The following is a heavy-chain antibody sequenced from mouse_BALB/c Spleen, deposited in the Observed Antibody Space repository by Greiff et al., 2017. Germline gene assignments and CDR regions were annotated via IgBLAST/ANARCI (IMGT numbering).Heavy chain of an antibody. CDR3: VKATITTATWFAY. D-gene: IGHD1-2*01. CDR2: IRSKSNNYAT. J-gene: IGHJ3*01. Sequence: EVKLVESGGGLVQPKGSLKLSCAASGFTFNTYAMNWVRQAPGKGVEWVARIRSKSNNYATYYADSVKDRFTISRDDSQSLLYLQMNNLKTEDTAMYYCVKATITTATWFAYWGEGTLVTVSA. V-gene: IGHV10-1*02. CDR1: GFTFNTYA.